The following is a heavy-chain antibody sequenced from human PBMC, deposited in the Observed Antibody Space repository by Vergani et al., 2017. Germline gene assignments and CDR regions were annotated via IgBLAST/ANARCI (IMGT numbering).Heavy chain of an antibody. Sequence: VQLAESGGGRVQPGRSLRLSCAASGFSFSSHAIHWVRQAPGKGLEWVSAISGSGGSTYYADSVKGRFTISRDNSKNTLYLQMNSLRAEDTAVYYCAKDWRRIAVAVCFDYWGQGTLVTVSS. CDR1: GFSFSSHA. J-gene: IGHJ4*02. V-gene: IGHV3-23*04. CDR3: AKDWRRIAVAVCFDY. CDR2: ISGSGGST. D-gene: IGHD6-19*01.